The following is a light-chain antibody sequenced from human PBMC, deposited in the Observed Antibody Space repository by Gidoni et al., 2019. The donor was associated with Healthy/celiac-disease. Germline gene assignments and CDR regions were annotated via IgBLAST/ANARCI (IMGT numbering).Light chain of an antibody. J-gene: IGKJ1*01. Sequence: PATLSVSPGERATLSCRASQRVSSNLTWYQQTPGQAPRLLIYGASTRATGIPARFSGSGSGTEFTLTISSLQSEDFAVYYCQQYNNWTWTFGQGTKVEIK. CDR2: GAS. V-gene: IGKV3-15*01. CDR1: QRVSSN. CDR3: QQYNNWTWT.